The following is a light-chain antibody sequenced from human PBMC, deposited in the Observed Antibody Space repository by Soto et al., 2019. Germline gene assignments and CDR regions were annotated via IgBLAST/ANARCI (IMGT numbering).Light chain of an antibody. V-gene: IGLV2-8*01. CDR2: EVS. Sequence: LTQPPSASGSPGQSVTISCTGTSSDVGGYNYVSWYQQHPGKAPKLMIYEVSKRPSGVPDRFSGSKSGNTASLTVSGLQAEDDADYYCTSYAGSNNVFGTGTKVTVL. J-gene: IGLJ1*01. CDR1: SSDVGGYNY. CDR3: TSYAGSNNV.